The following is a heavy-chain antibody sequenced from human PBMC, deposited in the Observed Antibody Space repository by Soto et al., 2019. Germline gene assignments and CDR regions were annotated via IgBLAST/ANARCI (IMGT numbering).Heavy chain of an antibody. CDR2: IIPIFGTA. CDR3: ASDSSSWSFDY. V-gene: IGHV1-69*13. CDR1: GGTFSSYA. Sequence: AASVKVSCKASGGTFSSYAISWVRQAPGQGLEWMGGIIPIFGTANYAQKFQGRVTITADESTSTAYMELSSLRSEDTAVYYCASDSSSWSFDYWGQGTLVTVSS. J-gene: IGHJ4*02. D-gene: IGHD6-13*01.